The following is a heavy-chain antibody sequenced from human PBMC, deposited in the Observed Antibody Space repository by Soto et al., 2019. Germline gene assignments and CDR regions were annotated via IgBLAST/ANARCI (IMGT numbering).Heavy chain of an antibody. Sequence: PGGAQSLTGSGSELTFIAVGVNWFTKAPGKGLEWVAVIWYDGSNKYYADSVKGRFTISRDNSKNTLYLQMNSLRAEDTAVYYCARDGYYDSSGYGPFDYWGQGTLVTVSS. V-gene: IGHV3-33*01. CDR3: ARDGYYDSSGYGPFDY. J-gene: IGHJ4*02. CDR1: ELTFIAVG. D-gene: IGHD3-22*01. CDR2: IWYDGSNK.